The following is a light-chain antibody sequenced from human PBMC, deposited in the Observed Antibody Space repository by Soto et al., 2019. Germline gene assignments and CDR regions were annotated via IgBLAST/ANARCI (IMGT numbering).Light chain of an antibody. CDR1: QTISSW. CDR2: KAS. CDR3: QQYNPYYPWT. J-gene: IGKJ1*01. Sequence: DIQMTQSPFTLSASVGDRVTITCRASQTISSWLAWYQHKPGKAPKVLINKASVLESGVPSRFSGSGSGTEFPLTLSSLQPDDFATYYCQQYNPYYPWTFGQGTKVEIK. V-gene: IGKV1-5*03.